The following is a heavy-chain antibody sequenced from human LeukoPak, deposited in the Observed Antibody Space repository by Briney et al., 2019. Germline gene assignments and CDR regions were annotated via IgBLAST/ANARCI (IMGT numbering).Heavy chain of an antibody. CDR2: IWYDGSNK. CDR3: ARGSPQQQLVRYFQH. V-gene: IGHV3-33*08. J-gene: IGHJ1*01. D-gene: IGHD6-13*01. CDR1: GFTFSSYA. Sequence: PGGSLRLSCAASGFTFSSYAMTWVRQAPGKGLEWVAVIWYDGSNKYYADSVKGRFTISRDNSKNTLYLQMNSLRAEDTAVYYCARGSPQQQLVRYFQHWGQGTLVTVSS.